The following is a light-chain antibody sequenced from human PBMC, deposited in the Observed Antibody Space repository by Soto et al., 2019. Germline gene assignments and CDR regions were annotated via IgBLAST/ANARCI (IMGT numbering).Light chain of an antibody. V-gene: IGLV2-14*01. CDR2: EVS. J-gene: IGLJ1*01. Sequence: QSVLTQPASVSGSPGQSITISCTGTSSAVGGYNYVSWYQQHPGKAPKLLIYEVSNRPSGVSDRFSGSKSGNTASLTISGLQAEDESDYYCISYTSSSTLVFGTGTKLTVL. CDR3: ISYTSSSTLV. CDR1: SSAVGGYNY.